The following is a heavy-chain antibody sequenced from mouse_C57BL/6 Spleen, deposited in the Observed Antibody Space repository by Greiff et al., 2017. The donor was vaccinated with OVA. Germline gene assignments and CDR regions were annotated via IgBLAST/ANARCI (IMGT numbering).Heavy chain of an antibody. CDR3: ARDGTTVVAYYAMDY. V-gene: IGHV5-6*01. Sequence: EVKVVESGGDLVKPGGSLKLSCAASGFTFSSYGMSWVRQTPDKRLEWVATISSGGSYTYYPDSVKGRFTISRDNAKNTLYLQMSSLKSEDTAMYYCARDGTTVVAYYAMDYWGQGTSVTVSS. J-gene: IGHJ4*01. CDR1: GFTFSSYG. CDR2: ISSGGSYT. D-gene: IGHD1-1*01.